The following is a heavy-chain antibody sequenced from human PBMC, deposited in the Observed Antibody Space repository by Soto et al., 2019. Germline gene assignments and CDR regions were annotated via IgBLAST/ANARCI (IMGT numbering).Heavy chain of an antibody. CDR3: ATPTPLRGAMITNINFEF. D-gene: IGHD3-10*01. J-gene: IGHJ4*02. CDR2: ITPHSGVT. CDR1: GYTFTGYY. Sequence: ASVNVSCKASGYTFTGYYMHWVRQAPGQGLERMGWITPHSGVTNYPQKFQGRVTMTRDTSISTAYMELRRLRYDDTAVYYCATPTPLRGAMITNINFEFWGRGAAVTVAS. V-gene: IGHV1-2*02.